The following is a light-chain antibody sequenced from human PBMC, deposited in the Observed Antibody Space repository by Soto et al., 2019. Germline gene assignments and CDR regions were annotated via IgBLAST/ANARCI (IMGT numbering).Light chain of an antibody. V-gene: IGKV1-39*01. CDR2: AAS. CDR3: QQSYSTSWT. J-gene: IGKJ1*01. CDR1: QSISSY. Sequence: DTQMTQSPSSLSASVGDRVTITCRASQSISSYLNWYQQKPGKAPKLPIYAASSLQSGVPSRFSGSGSGTDFTLTISSLQPEDFATYYCQQSYSTSWTFGQGTKVDIK.